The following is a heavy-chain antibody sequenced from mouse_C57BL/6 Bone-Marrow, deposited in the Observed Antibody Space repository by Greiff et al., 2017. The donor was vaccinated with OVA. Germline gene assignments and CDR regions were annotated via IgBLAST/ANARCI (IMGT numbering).Heavy chain of an antibody. D-gene: IGHD4-1*01. J-gene: IGHJ4*01. CDR2: IYPGGGYT. CDR1: GYTFTNYW. CDR3: ARRGVLGSAMDY. V-gene: IGHV1-63*01. Sequence: QVQLQQSGAELVRPGTSVKMSCKASGYTFTNYWIGWAKQRPGHGLEWIGDIYPGGGYTNYNEKFKGKATLTADKSSSTAYMQFSSLTSEDAASYYCARRGVLGSAMDYWGQGTSVTVSS.